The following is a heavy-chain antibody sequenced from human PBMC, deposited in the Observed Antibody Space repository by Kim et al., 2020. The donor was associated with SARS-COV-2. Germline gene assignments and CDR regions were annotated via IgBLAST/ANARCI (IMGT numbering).Heavy chain of an antibody. CDR3: ARGRVYYYDSSGYYDY. J-gene: IGHJ4*02. Sequence: SVKGRFTISRDNAKNSLYLQMNSLRAEDTAVYYCARGRVYYYDSSGYYDYWGQGTLVTVSS. D-gene: IGHD3-22*01. V-gene: IGHV3-11*05.